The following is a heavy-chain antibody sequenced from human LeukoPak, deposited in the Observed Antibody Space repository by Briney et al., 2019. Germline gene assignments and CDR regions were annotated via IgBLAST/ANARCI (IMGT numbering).Heavy chain of an antibody. V-gene: IGHV1-69*04. Sequence: ASVKVSCKASGGTFSSYAISWVRQAPGQGLEWMGRIIPILGIANYAQKFQGRVTITADKSTSTAYMELSSLRSEDTAVYYCARDLDSGRWLVAQSAFDIWGQGTMVTVSS. CDR3: ARDLDSGRWLVAQSAFDI. CDR2: IIPILGIA. CDR1: GGTFSSYA. J-gene: IGHJ3*02. D-gene: IGHD5-24*01.